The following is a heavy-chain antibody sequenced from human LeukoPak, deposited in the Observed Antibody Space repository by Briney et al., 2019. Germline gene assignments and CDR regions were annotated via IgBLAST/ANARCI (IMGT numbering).Heavy chain of an antibody. CDR1: GGSISTYY. V-gene: IGHV4-59*08. D-gene: IGHD6-13*01. Sequence: SETLSLTCTVSGGSISTYYWSWIRQPPGKGLQWIGYISYSGNTNYNPSLKSRATISVDTSKKQFSLRLSSVTAADTAFYYCARLVSSSLDYWGQGTLVTVSS. CDR2: ISYSGNT. J-gene: IGHJ4*02. CDR3: ARLVSSSLDY.